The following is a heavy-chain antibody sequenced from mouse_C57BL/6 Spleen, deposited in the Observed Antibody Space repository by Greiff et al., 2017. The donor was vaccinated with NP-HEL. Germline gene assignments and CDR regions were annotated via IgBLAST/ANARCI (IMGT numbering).Heavy chain of an antibody. CDR3: ARGKITTVVATDAMDY. CDR2: IDPSDSET. J-gene: IGHJ4*01. D-gene: IGHD1-1*01. Sequence: QVQLQQPGAELVRPGSSVKLSCKASGYTFTSYWMHWVKQRPIQGLEWIGNIDPSDSETHYNQKFKDKATLTVDKSSSTAYMQLSSLTSEDSAVYYCARGKITTVVATDAMDYWGQGTSVTVSS. V-gene: IGHV1-52*01. CDR1: GYTFTSYW.